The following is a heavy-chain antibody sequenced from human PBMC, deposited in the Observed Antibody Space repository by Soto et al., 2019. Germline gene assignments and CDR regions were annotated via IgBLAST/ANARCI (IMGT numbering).Heavy chain of an antibody. V-gene: IGHV4-39*01. CDR3: ARKYCTNGVCYHPWLDP. Sequence: SETLSLTCTVSGGSISSSSYYWGWIRQPPGKGLEWIGSIYYSGSTYYNPSLKSRVTISVDTSKNQFSLKLSSVTAADTAVYYCARKYCTNGVCYHPWLDPWGQGTLVTDSS. CDR1: GGSISSSSYY. CDR2: IYYSGST. D-gene: IGHD2-8*01. J-gene: IGHJ5*02.